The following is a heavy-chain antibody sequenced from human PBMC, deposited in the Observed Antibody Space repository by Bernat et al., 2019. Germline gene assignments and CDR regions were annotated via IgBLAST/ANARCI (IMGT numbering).Heavy chain of an antibody. D-gene: IGHD2-8*01. J-gene: IGHJ6*02. CDR2: ISAYNGNT. CDR3: AGEGYCTNGVCYVYYYYGMDV. CDR1: GYTFTSYS. Sequence: QVQLVQSGAEVKKPGASVKVSCKASGYTFTSYSISWVRQAPGQGLEWMGWISAYNGNTNYAQKLQGRVTMTTDTSTSTAYMELRSLRSDDTAVYYCAGEGYCTNGVCYVYYYYGMDVWGQGTTVTVSS. V-gene: IGHV1-18*01.